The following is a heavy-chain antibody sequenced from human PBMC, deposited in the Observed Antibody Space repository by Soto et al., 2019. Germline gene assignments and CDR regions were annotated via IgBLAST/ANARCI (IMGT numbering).Heavy chain of an antibody. V-gene: IGHV1-18*01. CDR2: ISAYNGNT. CDR1: GYTFTSYG. J-gene: IGHJ6*02. Sequence: QVQLVQSGAEVKKPGASVKVSCKASGYTFTSYGISWVRQAPGQGLEWMGWISAYNGNTNYAQKLQGRVTMTTDTSTSTAYMELRSLRSDDTAVYYCARGGPCGYDCPDYYYYYGMDVWGQGTTVTVSS. D-gene: IGHD5-12*01. CDR3: ARGGPCGYDCPDYYYYYGMDV.